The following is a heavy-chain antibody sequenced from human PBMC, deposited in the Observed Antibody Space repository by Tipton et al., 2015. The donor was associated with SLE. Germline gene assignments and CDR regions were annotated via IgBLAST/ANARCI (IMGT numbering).Heavy chain of an antibody. CDR3: TRDRGGTGWPEYYFDY. CDR2: IYYAGST. Sequence: LRLSCTVSGGSINSYYWNWIRLPPGKGLEWIGYIYYAGSTNYNPSLRSRVTISVDTSKNQFSLKLSSGTAADTAVYYCTRDRGGTGWPEYYFDYWGQGALVTVSS. V-gene: IGHV4-59*01. CDR1: GGSINSYY. D-gene: IGHD6-19*01. J-gene: IGHJ4*02.